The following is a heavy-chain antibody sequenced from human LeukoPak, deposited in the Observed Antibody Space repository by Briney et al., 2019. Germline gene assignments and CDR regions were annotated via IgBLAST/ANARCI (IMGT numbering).Heavy chain of an antibody. D-gene: IGHD6-13*01. V-gene: IGHV4-34*01. J-gene: IGHJ4*02. CDR1: GGSFSGYY. CDR3: ARLAAAGTPYDY. Sequence: SETLSLTCAVYGGSFSGYYWSWIRQPPGKGLEWIGEINHSGSTNYNPSLKSRVTISVDTSKNQFSLKLSSVTVADTAVYYCARLAAAGTPYDYWGQGTLVTVSS. CDR2: INHSGST.